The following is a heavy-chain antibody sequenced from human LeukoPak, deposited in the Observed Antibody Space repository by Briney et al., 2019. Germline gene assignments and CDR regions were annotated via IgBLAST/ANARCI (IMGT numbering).Heavy chain of an antibody. J-gene: IGHJ3*02. V-gene: IGHV3-48*03. D-gene: IGHD5-24*01. CDR1: GFTFSSYE. CDR3: ARELEMATKGAFDI. CDR2: IGNSGSTI. Sequence: PGGSLRLSCEASGFTFSSYEMNWVRQAPGKGLEWVSYIGNSGSTIYYADSVKGRFTISRDNSKNTLYLQMNSLRAEDTAVYYCARELEMATKGAFDIWGQGTMVTVSS.